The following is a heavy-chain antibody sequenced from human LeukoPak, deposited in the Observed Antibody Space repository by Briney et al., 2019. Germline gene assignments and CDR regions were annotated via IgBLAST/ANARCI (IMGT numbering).Heavy chain of an antibody. CDR1: GGSISSSSYY. V-gene: IGHV4-39*01. CDR2: IYYSGST. D-gene: IGHD1-26*01. J-gene: IGHJ3*02. CDR3: ARPSGSYLWDAFDI. Sequence: PSETLSLTCTVSGGSISSSSYYWGWVRQPPGKGLEWIGSIYYSGSTYYNPSLKSRVTISVDTSKNQFSLKLSSVTAADTAVYYCARPSGSYLWDAFDIWGQGTMVTVSS.